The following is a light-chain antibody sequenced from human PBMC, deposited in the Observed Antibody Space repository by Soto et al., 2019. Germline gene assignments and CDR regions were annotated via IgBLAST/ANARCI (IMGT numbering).Light chain of an antibody. CDR2: DAS. J-gene: IGKJ5*01. V-gene: IGKV1-5*01. Sequence: DIHVTQKHTTLSSSVGDRVTITGRASQTISTWLACYQHKPGKAPNLLSYDASTLMSGVPSRFSGSGSGTEFPLTICSLPPGDFVTYYSPDSDFQPIPSGQGTRLEVK. CDR1: QTISTW. CDR3: PDSDFQPIP.